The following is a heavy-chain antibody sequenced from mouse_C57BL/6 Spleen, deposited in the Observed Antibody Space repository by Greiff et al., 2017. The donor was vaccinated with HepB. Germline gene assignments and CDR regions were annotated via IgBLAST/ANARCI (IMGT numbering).Heavy chain of an antibody. J-gene: IGHJ2*01. V-gene: IGHV1-81*01. CDR3: ARAECDY. CDR2: IYPRSGNT. Sequence: QVQLRQSGAELARPGASVKLSCKASGYTFTSYGISWVKQRTGQGLEWIGEIYPRSGNTYYNKKFKGKATLTADKSSSTAYMELRSLTSEDSAVYFCARAECDYWGQGTTLTVSS. CDR1: GYTFTSYG.